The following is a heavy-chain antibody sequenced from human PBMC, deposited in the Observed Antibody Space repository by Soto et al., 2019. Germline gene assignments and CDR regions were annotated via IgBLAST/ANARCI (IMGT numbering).Heavy chain of an antibody. J-gene: IGHJ4*02. Sequence: GGFLRLSCAASGFTFSSFALSWVRQAPGKGLEWVSAISGSGDGTDYAASVEGRSTISRDNSKNTLYLQMNSLRAEDTAVYYCAGPGYSSQDYWGQGALVTVSS. CDR2: ISGSGDGT. V-gene: IGHV3-23*01. D-gene: IGHD5-18*01. CDR1: GFTFSSFA. CDR3: AGPGYSSQDY.